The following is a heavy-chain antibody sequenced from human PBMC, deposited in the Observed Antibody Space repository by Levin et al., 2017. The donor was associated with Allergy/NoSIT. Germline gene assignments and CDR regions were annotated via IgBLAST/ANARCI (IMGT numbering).Heavy chain of an antibody. Sequence: SQTLSLTCGIYGGSFHLYYWSWIRQPPGKGLEWIGEIHHSGDTKYNPSLMSRVTMSIDTSKNQFSLNLNSVTGADTAVYYCARYSGSYRKLPDLWGQGILVTVSS. CDR2: IHHSGDT. V-gene: IGHV4-34*01. D-gene: IGHD3-10*01. CDR3: ARYSGSYRKLPDL. CDR1: GGSFHLYY. J-gene: IGHJ5*02.